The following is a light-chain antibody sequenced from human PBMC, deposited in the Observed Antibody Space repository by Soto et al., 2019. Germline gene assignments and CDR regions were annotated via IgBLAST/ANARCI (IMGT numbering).Light chain of an antibody. J-gene: IGLJ1*01. Sequence: QSALTQPPSASGSPGQSVTVSCTGTSSDIGVYSYVSWYQQHPGKAPKLLIYEVSKRPSGVPDRFSGSKSGNTASLTVSGLQADDEADYYCSSYAGSNNYVFGTGTKLTVL. CDR2: EVS. CDR3: SSYAGSNNYV. V-gene: IGLV2-8*01. CDR1: SSDIGVYSY.